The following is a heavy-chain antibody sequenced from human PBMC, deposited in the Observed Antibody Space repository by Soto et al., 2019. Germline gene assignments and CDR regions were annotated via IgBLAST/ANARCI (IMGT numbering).Heavy chain of an antibody. V-gene: IGHV4-39*01. J-gene: IGHJ5*02. CDR2: IYYSGST. CDR1: GGSMSSSSYY. CDR3: ARRMTYYYDSSSWFDP. Sequence: PSETLSLTCTVSGGSMSSSSYYWGWIRQPPGKGLEWIGSIYYSGSTYYNPSLKSRVTISVDTSKNQFSLKLSSVTAADTAVYYCARRMTYYYDSSSWFDPWGQGTLVAVSS. D-gene: IGHD3-22*01.